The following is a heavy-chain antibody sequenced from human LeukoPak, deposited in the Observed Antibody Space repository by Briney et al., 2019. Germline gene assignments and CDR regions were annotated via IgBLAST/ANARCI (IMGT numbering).Heavy chain of an antibody. CDR1: GGSISSYY. D-gene: IGHD3-9*01. CDR3: ARGGNYDILTGYYRRAESDFDY. CDR2: IYYSGST. Sequence: SETLSLTCTVSGGSISSYYWSWIRQPPGKGLEWIGYIYYSGSTNYNPSLKSRVTISVDTSKNQFSLKLSSVTAADTAVYYCARGGNYDILTGYYRRAESDFDYWGQGTLVTVSS. V-gene: IGHV4-59*12. J-gene: IGHJ4*02.